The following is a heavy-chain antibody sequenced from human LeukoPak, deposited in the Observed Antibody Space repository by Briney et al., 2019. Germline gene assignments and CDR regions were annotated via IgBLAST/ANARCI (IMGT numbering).Heavy chain of an antibody. D-gene: IGHD6-13*01. CDR1: GFTFSSYS. V-gene: IGHV3-30*18. CDR3: AKDVKWGAAAYYFDS. CDR2: ISSDGNDY. Sequence: PGGSLRLSCAASGFTFSSYSMHWVRQAPGKGLEWVAVISSDGNDYHYADSVKGRFTISRDNSKNTLYLQMNSLRAEDTAVYYCAKDVKWGAAAYYFDSWGQGSLVTVSS. J-gene: IGHJ4*02.